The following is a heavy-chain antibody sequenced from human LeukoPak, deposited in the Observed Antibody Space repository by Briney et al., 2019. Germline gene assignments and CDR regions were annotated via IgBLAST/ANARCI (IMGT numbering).Heavy chain of an antibody. D-gene: IGHD6-13*01. CDR1: GFTFSDYY. Sequence: GGSLRLSCAVSGFTFSDYYMSWIRQAPGKGLEWVSYISSGGSTISHADSVKGRFTISRDNAENSLYLQMNGLRAEDTAVYYCARRAAAGRCLDYWGQGTLVTVSS. V-gene: IGHV3-11*01. CDR2: ISSGGSTI. J-gene: IGHJ4*02. CDR3: ARRAAAGRCLDY.